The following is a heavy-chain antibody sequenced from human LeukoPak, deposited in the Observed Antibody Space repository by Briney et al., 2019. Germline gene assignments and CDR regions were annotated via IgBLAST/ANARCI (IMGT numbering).Heavy chain of an antibody. Sequence: PGGFLRLSCAASGFTFSSSSMHWVRQAPGKGLEWVAVMSYDESKQYYADSVKGRFIISRDNSRNTLYLQMNSLRTEDTAVYYCARAYCSTTTCTSGYYYGMDVWGQGTTVTVSS. V-gene: IGHV3-30-3*01. CDR1: GFTFSSSS. D-gene: IGHD2-2*01. J-gene: IGHJ6*02. CDR2: MSYDESKQ. CDR3: ARAYCSTTTCTSGYYYGMDV.